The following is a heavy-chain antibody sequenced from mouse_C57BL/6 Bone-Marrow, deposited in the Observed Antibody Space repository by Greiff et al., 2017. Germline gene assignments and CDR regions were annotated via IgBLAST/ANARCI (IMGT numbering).Heavy chain of an antibody. V-gene: IGHV5-17*01. CDR3: ARVMPQAMDY. J-gene: IGHJ4*01. Sequence: EVKLVESGGGLVKPGGSLKLSCAASGFTFSDYGMHWVRQAPETGLEWVAYISSGSSTIYYADTVKGRFTISRDNAKNTLFLQMTSLRSEDTAMYYCARVMPQAMDYWGQGTSVTVSS. D-gene: IGHD6-5*01. CDR1: GFTFSDYG. CDR2: ISSGSSTI.